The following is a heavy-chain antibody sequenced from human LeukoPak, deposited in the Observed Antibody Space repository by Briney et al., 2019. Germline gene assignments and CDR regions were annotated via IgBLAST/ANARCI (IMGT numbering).Heavy chain of an antibody. CDR2: INPNSGGT. CDR3: ARDEIIAVAERSLDY. J-gene: IGHJ4*02. Sequence: GASVKVSCKTSGYTFTDYYIHWVRQAPGQGLEWMGWINPNSGGTNYAQKLQGRVTMTTDTSTSTAYMELRSLRSDDTAVYYCARDEIIAVAERSLDYWGQGTLVTVSS. CDR1: GYTFTDYY. V-gene: IGHV1-2*02. D-gene: IGHD6-19*01.